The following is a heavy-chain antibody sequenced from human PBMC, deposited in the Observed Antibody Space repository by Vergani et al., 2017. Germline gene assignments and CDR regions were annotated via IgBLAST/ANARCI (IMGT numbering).Heavy chain of an antibody. CDR1: GYSFTSYW. D-gene: IGHD3-22*01. V-gene: IGHV5-10-1*03. CDR3: ARVGWSYYDSSGYYYAPGGWFDP. Sequence: EVQLVQSGAEVKKPGESLRISCKGSGYSFTSYWISWVRQMPGKGLEWMVRIDPSDSYTNYSPTFQGHVTISADKSISTAYLQWSSLKASDTAMYYCARVGWSYYDSSGYYYAPGGWFDPWGQGTLVTVSS. CDR2: IDPSDSYT. J-gene: IGHJ5*02.